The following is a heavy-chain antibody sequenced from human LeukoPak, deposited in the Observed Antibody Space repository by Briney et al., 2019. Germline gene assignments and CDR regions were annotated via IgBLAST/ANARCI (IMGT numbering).Heavy chain of an antibody. V-gene: IGHV5-51*01. CDR2: IYPGDSDT. D-gene: IGHD6-13*01. Sequence: GESLKISCKGSGYSFTSYWIGWVRQMPGKGLEWMGIIYPGDSDTRYSPSFQGQVTISADKSISTAYLQWSSLKASDTAMYYCARVDGRVAAAGDFDYWGQGTLVTVSS. CDR3: ARVDGRVAAAGDFDY. J-gene: IGHJ4*02. CDR1: GYSFTSYW.